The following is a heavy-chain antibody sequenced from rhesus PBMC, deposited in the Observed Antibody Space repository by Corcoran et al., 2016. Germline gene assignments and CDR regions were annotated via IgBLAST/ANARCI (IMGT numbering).Heavy chain of an antibody. CDR1: GGSFRRYW. CDR2: INGNSGSP. J-gene: IGHJ4*01. V-gene: IGHV4-80*01. CDR3: ASVLRGLSYFDY. Sequence: QVQLQESGPGLVKPSETLSLTCAVSGGSFRRYWWSWVHQPPGKGLEWIAGINGNSGSPNYNHSLKSRVTLSNDASKKQFSLRLSSVTAADTAVYYCASVLRGLSYFDYWGQGVLVTVSS.